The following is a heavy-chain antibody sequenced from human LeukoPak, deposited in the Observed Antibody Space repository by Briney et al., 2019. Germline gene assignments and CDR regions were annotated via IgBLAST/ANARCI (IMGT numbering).Heavy chain of an antibody. D-gene: IGHD3-3*01. J-gene: IGHJ5*02. Sequence: ASVKVSCKVSGYTLTELSMHWVRQAPGKGLEWMGGFDPEDGETIYAQKFQGRVTMTEDTSTDTAYMELSSLRSEDTAVYYCARAGDFWSGYYFVWFDPWGQGTLVTVSS. CDR2: FDPEDGET. CDR1: GYTLTELS. V-gene: IGHV1-24*01. CDR3: ARAGDFWSGYYFVWFDP.